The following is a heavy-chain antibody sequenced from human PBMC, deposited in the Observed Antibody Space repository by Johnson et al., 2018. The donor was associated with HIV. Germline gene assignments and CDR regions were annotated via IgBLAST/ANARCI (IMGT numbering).Heavy chain of an antibody. CDR2: IKQDGREK. D-gene: IGHD3-22*01. J-gene: IGHJ3*02. Sequence: VHLVESGGGLVQPGGSLRLSCAASGFTFSSYWMSWVRQAPGKGLEWVANIKQDGREKYYVDSVKGRFTISRDNAKTSLYLQLNSLRGEETAVYYCARDLYYYDSGDSFAMWGQGTMVNVAS. CDR3: ARDLYYYDSGDSFAM. CDR1: GFTFSSYW. V-gene: IGHV3-7*01.